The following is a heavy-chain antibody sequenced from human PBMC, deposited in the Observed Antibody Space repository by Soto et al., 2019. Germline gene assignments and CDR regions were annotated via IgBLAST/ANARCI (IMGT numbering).Heavy chain of an antibody. CDR1: GYTFTNYA. CDR3: ATSYSAYDYHYYYGMDV. J-gene: IGHJ6*02. D-gene: IGHD5-12*01. V-gene: IGHV1-3*05. CDR2: INAGNGNT. Sequence: QVQLVQSGAEEKKPGASVKVSCKASGYTFTNYAIHWVRQAPGQRLEWMGWINAGNGNTKYSQKFQGRVTITRDTSASTAYMELSSLRSEDTAVYYCATSYSAYDYHYYYGMDVGGQGTTVTVSS.